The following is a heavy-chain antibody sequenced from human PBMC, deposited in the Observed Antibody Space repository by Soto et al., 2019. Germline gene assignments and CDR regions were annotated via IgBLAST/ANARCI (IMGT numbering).Heavy chain of an antibody. Sequence: GGSLRLSCAASGFTFSSYAMHWVRQAPGKGLEWVAVISYDGSNKYYADSVKGRFTISRDNSKNTLYLQMNSLRAEDTAVYYSARVPKYYYNSSGYFLFDYWGQGTLVTVSS. D-gene: IGHD3-22*01. CDR3: ARVPKYYYNSSGYFLFDY. CDR1: GFTFSSYA. CDR2: ISYDGSNK. V-gene: IGHV3-30-3*01. J-gene: IGHJ4*02.